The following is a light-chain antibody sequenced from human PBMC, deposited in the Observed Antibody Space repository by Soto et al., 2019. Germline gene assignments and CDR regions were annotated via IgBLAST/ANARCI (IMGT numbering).Light chain of an antibody. Sequence: QAVVTQEPSLTVSPGGTVTLTCGSNSGVVSGGHYPCWFQQKPGQAPRTLIYEATLKHPWTPARFSGSPLGGKAALTLSGAQPEDEAEYYCLLSFSGDYVVFGGGTKVTVL. CDR2: EAT. J-gene: IGLJ3*02. V-gene: IGLV7-46*01. CDR3: LLSFSGDYVV. CDR1: SGVVSGGHY.